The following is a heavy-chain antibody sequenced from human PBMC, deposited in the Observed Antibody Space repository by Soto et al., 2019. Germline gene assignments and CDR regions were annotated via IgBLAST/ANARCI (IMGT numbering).Heavy chain of an antibody. CDR2: ISSSGSTI. J-gene: IGHJ5*02. D-gene: IGHD3-22*01. CDR1: GFTFSDYY. Sequence: LRLSCAASGFTFSDYYMSWIRQAPGKGLEWVSYISSSGSTIYYADSVKGRFTISRDNAKNSLYLQMNSLRAEDTAVYYCARVPTPYDSSGYSNWFDPWGQGTLVTVSS. V-gene: IGHV3-11*01. CDR3: ARVPTPYDSSGYSNWFDP.